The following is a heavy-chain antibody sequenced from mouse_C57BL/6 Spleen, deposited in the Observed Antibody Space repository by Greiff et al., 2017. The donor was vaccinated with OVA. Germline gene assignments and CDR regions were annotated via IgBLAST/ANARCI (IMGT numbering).Heavy chain of an antibody. V-gene: IGHV1-66*01. Sequence: VQLQQSGPELVKPGASVKISCKASGYSFTSYYIHWVKQRPGQGLEWIGWIYPGSGNTKYNEKFKSKATLTADTSSSTAYMQLSSLTSEDSAVYYCAEYDYDGGFDYWGQGTTLTVSS. D-gene: IGHD2-4*01. J-gene: IGHJ2*01. CDR2: IYPGSGNT. CDR1: GYSFTSYY. CDR3: AEYDYDGGFDY.